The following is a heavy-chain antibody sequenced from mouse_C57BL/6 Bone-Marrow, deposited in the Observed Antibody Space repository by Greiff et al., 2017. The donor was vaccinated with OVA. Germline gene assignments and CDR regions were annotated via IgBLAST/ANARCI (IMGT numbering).Heavy chain of an antibody. CDR3: ARRGAYGSSSYYFDY. Sequence: VQLVESGAELARPGASVKLSCKASGYTFTSYGISWVKQRTGQGLEWIGEIYPRSGNTYYNEKFKGKATLTADKSSSTAYMELRSLTSEDSAVYFCARRGAYGSSSYYFDYWGQGTTLTVSS. J-gene: IGHJ2*01. V-gene: IGHV1-81*01. CDR2: IYPRSGNT. D-gene: IGHD1-1*01. CDR1: GYTFTSYG.